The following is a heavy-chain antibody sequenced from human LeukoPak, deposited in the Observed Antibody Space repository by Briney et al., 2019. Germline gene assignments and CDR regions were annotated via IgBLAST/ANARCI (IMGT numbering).Heavy chain of an antibody. CDR2: VSGSGGST. CDR1: GFTFGNYA. Sequence: GGSLRLSCAASGFTFGNYAMLWVRQAPGKGLEWVSAVSGSGGSTYYADSVKGRFTISRDNSKNTVYLQMNSLRAEDTALYYCAKGWKGNLDYWGQGTLVTVSS. D-gene: IGHD1-14*01. V-gene: IGHV3-23*01. J-gene: IGHJ4*02. CDR3: AKGWKGNLDY.